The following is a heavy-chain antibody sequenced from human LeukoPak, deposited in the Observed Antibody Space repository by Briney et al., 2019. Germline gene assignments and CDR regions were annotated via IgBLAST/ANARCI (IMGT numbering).Heavy chain of an antibody. CDR3: ATSIAALRRSIFDY. Sequence: SETLSLTCTVSGDSISSYYWSWIRQPAGKGLEWIGRIYTSGSTNYNPSLKSRVTISVDTSKNQFSLKLSSVTAADTAVYYCATSIAALRRSIFDYWGQGTLVTVSS. CDR1: GDSISSYY. D-gene: IGHD6-6*01. J-gene: IGHJ4*02. V-gene: IGHV4-4*07. CDR2: IYTSGST.